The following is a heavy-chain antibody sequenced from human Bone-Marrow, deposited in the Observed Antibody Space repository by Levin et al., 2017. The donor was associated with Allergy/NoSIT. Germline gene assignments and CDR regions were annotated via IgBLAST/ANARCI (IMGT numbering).Heavy chain of an antibody. CDR3: ARPDSGSGSYYSNYYYYGMDV. Sequence: SVKVSCKASGGTFSSYAISWVRQAPGQGLEWMGGIIPIFGTANYAQMFQGRVTITADESTSTAYMELSSLRSEDTAVYYCARPDSGSGSYYSNYYYYGMDVWGQGTTVTVSS. CDR1: GGTFSSYA. J-gene: IGHJ6*02. CDR2: IIPIFGTA. V-gene: IGHV1-69*13. D-gene: IGHD3-10*01.